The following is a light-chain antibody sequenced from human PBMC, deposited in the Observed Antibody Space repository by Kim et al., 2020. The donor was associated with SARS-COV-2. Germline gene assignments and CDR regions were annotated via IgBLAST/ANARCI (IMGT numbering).Light chain of an antibody. V-gene: IGKV3-11*01. J-gene: IGKJ2*01. CDR1: QSISTY. CDR2: DAS. CDR3: QHRSNGPPAFT. Sequence: PGERATLSCRASQSISTYLAWYQHKPGQAPRLLIYDASDRATGIPTRFSGRGFGTDFTLTISSLEPEDCAVYYCQHRSNGPPAFTFGQGTKLEI.